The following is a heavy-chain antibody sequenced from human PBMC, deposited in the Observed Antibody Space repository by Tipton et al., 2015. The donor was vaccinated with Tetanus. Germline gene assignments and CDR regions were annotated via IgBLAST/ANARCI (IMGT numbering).Heavy chain of an antibody. D-gene: IGHD3-3*01. CDR1: GDSITSSHYY. Sequence: LRLSCTVSGDSITSSHYYWGWVRQPPGKGLEWIGYASYSGSSNYNPSLKSRVIISIDASKNQFSLKLSSVAAADTAVYYCARAYDFWSGHLDFWGQGTLVTVSS. J-gene: IGHJ4*02. V-gene: IGHV4-61*05. CDR3: ARAYDFWSGHLDF. CDR2: ASYSGSS.